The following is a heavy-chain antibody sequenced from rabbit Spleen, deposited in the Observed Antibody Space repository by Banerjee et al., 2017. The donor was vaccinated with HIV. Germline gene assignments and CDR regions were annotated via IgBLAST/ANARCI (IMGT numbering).Heavy chain of an antibody. Sequence: QELLVESGGDLVKPGASLTLTCKASGFDFSRSDWICWVHQAPGKGLEWIACIDIDSSGSTYYASWAKGRFTISKTSSTTVTLQMTSLTAADTATYFCARDRPGSDNFDLWGPGTLVTVS. CDR3: ARDRPGSDNFDL. D-gene: IGHD3-1*01. J-gene: IGHJ4*01. V-gene: IGHV1S45*01. CDR1: GFDFSRSDW. CDR2: IDIDSSGST.